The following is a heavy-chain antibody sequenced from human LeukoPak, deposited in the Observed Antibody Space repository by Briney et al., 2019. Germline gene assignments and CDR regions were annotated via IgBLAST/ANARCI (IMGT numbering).Heavy chain of an antibody. CDR1: GYTFIGYG. Sequence: AASVKVSCKASGYTFIGYGISWARQAPGQGLDCMGWISPYDGNTNYAQRFQGRVTMTTDTSTSTDYMELRSLRSDDTAIYYCARWTYSRDWYFGALDIWGQGTMVTVSS. D-gene: IGHD6-19*01. J-gene: IGHJ3*02. CDR3: ARWTYSRDWYFGALDI. CDR2: ISPYDGNT. V-gene: IGHV1-18*01.